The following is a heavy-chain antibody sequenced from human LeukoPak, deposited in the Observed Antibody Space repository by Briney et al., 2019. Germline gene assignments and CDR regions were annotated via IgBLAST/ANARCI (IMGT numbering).Heavy chain of an antibody. CDR3: ARDGTGWQADSFDI. Sequence: GGSLRLSCVASGFTFGNHRMSWVRQAPGKGLEWVADIRQDGGETYYADFVRGRFTISRDNGKNSLYLQMNSLRVEDTAVYFCARDGTGWQADSFDIWGQGTKVTVSA. V-gene: IGHV3-7*01. CDR2: IRQDGGET. J-gene: IGHJ3*02. CDR1: GFTFGNHR. D-gene: IGHD2-8*02.